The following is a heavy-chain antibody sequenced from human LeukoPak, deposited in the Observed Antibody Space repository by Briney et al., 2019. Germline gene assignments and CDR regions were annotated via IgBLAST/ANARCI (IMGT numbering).Heavy chain of an antibody. D-gene: IGHD6-13*01. CDR1: GGTFSSYA. Sequence: GASVKVSCKASGGTFSSYAISWVRQAPGQGLEWMGRIIPILGIANYAQKFQGRVTITADKSTSTAYLELSSLRSEDTAVYYCARDPREAAAITKFDPWGQGTLVTVSS. CDR2: IIPILGIA. V-gene: IGHV1-69*04. J-gene: IGHJ5*02. CDR3: ARDPREAAAITKFDP.